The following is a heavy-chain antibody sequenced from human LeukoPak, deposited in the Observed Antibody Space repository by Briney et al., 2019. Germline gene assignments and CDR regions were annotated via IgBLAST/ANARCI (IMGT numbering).Heavy chain of an antibody. V-gene: IGHV4-34*01. CDR2: IHPYGHT. D-gene: IGHD2-2*01. Sequence: SETLSLTCAVYGGSFSDYYWSWIRQPPGKGLEWIGEIHPYGHTNLNPSLRSRVCISIDTPNNQFSLKLTSVTAADTALYYCSRGKDQSKTGDSWGQGTLVTVSS. CDR1: GGSFSDYY. J-gene: IGHJ4*02. CDR3: SRGKDQSKTGDS.